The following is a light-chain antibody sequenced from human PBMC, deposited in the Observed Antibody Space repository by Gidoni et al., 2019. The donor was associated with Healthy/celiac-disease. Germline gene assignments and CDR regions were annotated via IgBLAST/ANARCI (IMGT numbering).Light chain of an antibody. V-gene: IGKV1-5*03. CDR2: KAS. J-gene: IGKJ1*01. CDR1: QSISSW. CDR3: QQYNSYSWT. Sequence: DIQMTQSPSTLSASVGERVTITCRASQSISSWLAWYQQQPGKAPKLLIYKASSLESGVPSRFSGSGSGTEFTLTISSLQPDDFATYYCQQYNSYSWTFXXXTKVEIK.